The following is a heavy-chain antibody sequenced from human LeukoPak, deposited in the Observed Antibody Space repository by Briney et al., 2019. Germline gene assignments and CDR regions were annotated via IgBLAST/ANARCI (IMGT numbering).Heavy chain of an antibody. J-gene: IGHJ5*02. Sequence: ASVKASCKASGYTFTGYYMHWERQAPGQGLEWMGWINPNSGGTNYAQKFQGRVTMTRDTSISTAYMELSRLRSDDTAVYYCARAEWDRAWFDPWGQGTLVTVSS. CDR1: GYTFTGYY. D-gene: IGHD1-26*01. V-gene: IGHV1-2*02. CDR2: INPNSGGT. CDR3: ARAEWDRAWFDP.